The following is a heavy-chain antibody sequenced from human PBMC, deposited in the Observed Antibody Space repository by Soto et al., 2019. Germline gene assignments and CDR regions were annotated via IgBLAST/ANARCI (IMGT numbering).Heavy chain of an antibody. CDR3: ARSRPPAGY. Sequence: QVQLVQSGAEVKKPGASVKVSCKASGYTFTSYAISWVRQAPGQGLEWMGWISAYNGNTNYAQKLQGRVTMTTDTPTTTASRQLRGLRPDDTAVYYCARSRPPAGYWGQGTLVTASS. J-gene: IGHJ4*02. V-gene: IGHV1-18*01. CDR2: ISAYNGNT. CDR1: GYTFTSYA.